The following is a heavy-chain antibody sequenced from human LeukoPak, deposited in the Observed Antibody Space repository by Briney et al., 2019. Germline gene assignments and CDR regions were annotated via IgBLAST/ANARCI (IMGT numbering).Heavy chain of an antibody. D-gene: IGHD5-12*01. Sequence: PGGSLRLSCAVSGFTFTAYGMHWVRQAPGKGLEWVAVIWYDGNNIYYADSVKGRFTISRDNSKNTLYLQMNGLRAEDTALYYCVRDPYEAYWGQGTLVTVSS. CDR3: VRDPYEAY. CDR1: GFTFTAYG. V-gene: IGHV3-33*01. CDR2: IWYDGNNI. J-gene: IGHJ4*02.